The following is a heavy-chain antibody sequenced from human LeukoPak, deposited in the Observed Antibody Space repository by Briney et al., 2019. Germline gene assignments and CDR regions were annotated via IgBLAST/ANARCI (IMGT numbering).Heavy chain of an antibody. CDR1: GYTSTSYY. J-gene: IGHJ5*02. CDR2: INPDSGGT. D-gene: IGHD4-17*01. V-gene: IGHV1-2*02. Sequence: ASVKVSCKASGYTSTSYYIHWLRQAPGQGLEWMGWINPDSGGTKYAQKFQGRVTMTRDTSISTAYMDLTRLRSDDTAVYYCARDLLSTVITNWFDPWGQGTLVTVST. CDR3: ARDLLSTVITNWFDP.